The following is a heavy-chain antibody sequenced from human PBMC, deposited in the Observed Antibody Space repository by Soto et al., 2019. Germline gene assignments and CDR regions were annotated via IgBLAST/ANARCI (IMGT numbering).Heavy chain of an antibody. CDR3: ARGPWETGVAATLGWFDP. V-gene: IGHV4-34*01. CDR2: INHSGST. J-gene: IGHJ5*02. CDR1: GGSFSGYY. D-gene: IGHD2-15*01. Sequence: PSETLSLTCAVYGGSFSGYYWSWIRQPPGKGLEWIGEINHSGSTNYNPSLKSRVTISVDTSKNQFSLKLSSVTAADTAVYYCARGPWETGVAATLGWFDPWGQGTLVTVSS.